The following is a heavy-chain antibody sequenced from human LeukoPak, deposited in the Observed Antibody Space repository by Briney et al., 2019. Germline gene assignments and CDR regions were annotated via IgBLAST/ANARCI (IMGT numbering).Heavy chain of an antibody. CDR3: VITSATGPLDY. J-gene: IGHJ4*02. CDR2: IIGYGGNT. V-gene: IGHV3-64*04. D-gene: IGHD1-14*01. Sequence: PGGAPKLSCSASGXPFSYYAMHWVRQAPGKGLEYVSAIIGYGGNTYYAGSLKGRFTISRDNSKTTLYLQRSSLTVEDTAVYYCVITSATGPLDYWGQGTLVTVSS. CDR1: GXPFSYYA.